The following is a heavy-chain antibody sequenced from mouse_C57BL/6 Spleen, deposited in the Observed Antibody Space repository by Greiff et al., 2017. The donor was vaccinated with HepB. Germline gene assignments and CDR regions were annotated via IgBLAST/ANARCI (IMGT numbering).Heavy chain of an antibody. Sequence: VKVEESGPGLVAPSQSLSITCTVSGFSFTSYGVHWVRQPPGKGLEWLVVIWSDGSTTYNSALKSRLSISKDNSKSQVFLKMNSLQTDDTAMYYCARQIYYDYDVYAMDYWGQGTSVTVSS. CDR3: ARQIYYDYDVYAMDY. CDR2: IWSDGST. J-gene: IGHJ4*01. D-gene: IGHD2-4*01. CDR1: GFSFTSYG. V-gene: IGHV2-6-1*01.